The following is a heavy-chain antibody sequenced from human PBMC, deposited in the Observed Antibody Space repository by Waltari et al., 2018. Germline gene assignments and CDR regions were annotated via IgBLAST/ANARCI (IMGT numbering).Heavy chain of an antibody. CDR3: VSSSTSNRVWDY. D-gene: IGHD2-2*01. Sequence: QVQLVQSGAEVRKPGSSVKLSCKTSGEIFSSHAFSWVRQAPGQGLQWMGEVMPIFGRVDAEQKFQDRVTISADDSTSTAHMELTSLRSEDTAMYYCVSSSTSNRVWDYWGPGTLVTVSS. CDR1: GEIFSSHA. J-gene: IGHJ4*02. V-gene: IGHV1-69*12. CDR2: VMPIFGRV.